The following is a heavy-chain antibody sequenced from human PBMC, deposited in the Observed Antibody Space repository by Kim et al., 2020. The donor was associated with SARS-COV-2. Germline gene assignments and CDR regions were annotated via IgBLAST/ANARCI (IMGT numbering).Heavy chain of an antibody. D-gene: IGHD3-10*01. V-gene: IGHV4-59*08. CDR2: RLYNGGS. J-gene: IGHJ4*02. CDR3: ARHLSDSGPFFYFDY. CDR1: GDSIESSN. Sequence: SETLSLTCTVSGDSIESSNWSWLRQPPGKGLEWIAYRLYNGGSRSNPSLNNRVSMSINTSRSQVSLRLTSVTASDTAIYYCARHLSDSGPFFYFDYWGQGAHVTVSS.